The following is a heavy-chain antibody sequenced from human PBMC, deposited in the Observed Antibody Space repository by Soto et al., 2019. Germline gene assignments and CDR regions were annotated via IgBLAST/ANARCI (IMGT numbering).Heavy chain of an antibody. D-gene: IGHD6-19*01. CDR2: IYYSGST. J-gene: IGHJ5*02. V-gene: IGHV4-59*01. CDR3: ARAYRSRIAVAGTGQFDP. Sequence: SETLSLTCTVSGGSISSYYWSWIRQPPGKGLEWIGYIYYSGSTNYNPSLKSRVTISVDTSKNQFSLKLSSVTAADTAVYYCARAYRSRIAVAGTGQFDPWGQGTLVTVSS. CDR1: GGSISSYY.